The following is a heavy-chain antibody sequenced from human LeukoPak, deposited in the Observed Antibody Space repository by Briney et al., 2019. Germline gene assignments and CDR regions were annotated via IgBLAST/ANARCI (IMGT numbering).Heavy chain of an antibody. D-gene: IGHD5-24*01. CDR2: IYDSGRT. CDR3: ARGTDMTPITRYSSFVD. V-gene: IGHV4-4*07. Sequence: SETLSLTCTVSAGSITGYYWTWIRQPAGKGLEWIGRIYDSGRTYYNPSLESRVTISVDTSNNQFSLKVTSVTAADTAVYYCARGTDMTPITRYSSFVDWGQATLVSVSS. CDR1: AGSITGYY. J-gene: IGHJ4*02.